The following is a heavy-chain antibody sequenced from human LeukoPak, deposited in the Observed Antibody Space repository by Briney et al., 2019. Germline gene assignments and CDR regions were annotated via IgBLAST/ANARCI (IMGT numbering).Heavy chain of an antibody. J-gene: IGHJ4*02. CDR3: ATHYGSDY. Sequence: GGSLRLSCAASGFTFSTYNMNWVRQTPGKGLEWVSSITSTSTYIYYADSVKGRFTISRDNAKNSLYLQMNSLRAEDTAVYYCATHYGSDYWGQGTLVTVSS. V-gene: IGHV3-21*01. CDR1: GFTFSTYN. CDR2: ITSTSTYI. D-gene: IGHD3-10*01.